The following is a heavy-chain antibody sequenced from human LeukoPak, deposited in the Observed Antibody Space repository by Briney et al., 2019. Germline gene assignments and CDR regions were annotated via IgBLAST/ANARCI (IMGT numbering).Heavy chain of an antibody. Sequence: PGRSLRLSCAASGVMFSDYGMHWVRQAPGKGLEWVAAIWYDGSNIFYADSVKGRFTISRANSKNALYLQMNSLRAEDTADYYCAKEGERGEALYYYYMDVWGNGTTVTVSS. CDR3: AKEGERGEALYYYYMDV. D-gene: IGHD3-10*01. V-gene: IGHV3-33*06. J-gene: IGHJ6*03. CDR2: IWYDGSNI. CDR1: GVMFSDYG.